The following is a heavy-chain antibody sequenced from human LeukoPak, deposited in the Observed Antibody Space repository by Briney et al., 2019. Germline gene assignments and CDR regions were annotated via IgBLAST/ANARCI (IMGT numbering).Heavy chain of an antibody. CDR1: GFTFSSYD. CDR2: LWYDGSDS. J-gene: IGHJ3*02. D-gene: IGHD3-9*01. Sequence: GRSLRLSCAASGFTFSSYDMHWVRQAPGKGLEWVAVLWYDGSDSYYADSVKGRFTISRDNSKNTLYLQMNSLRAEDTAVYYCARKAIDAFDIWGQGTMVTVSS. V-gene: IGHV3-33*08. CDR3: ARKAIDAFDI.